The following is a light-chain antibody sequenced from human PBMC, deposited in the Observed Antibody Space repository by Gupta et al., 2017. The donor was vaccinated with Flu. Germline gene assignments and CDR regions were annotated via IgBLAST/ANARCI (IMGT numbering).Light chain of an antibody. CDR1: TSNIGRNT. V-gene: IGLV1-44*01. Sequence: QSVLTQPPSASGTPGQRVTISCSGSTSNIGRNTVNWYQQAPGTAPKLLIYYNNQRPSGVPDRFSGSKSGTSASLAISGLQSEDEADYYCAAWDDSLIGWVFGTGTRLTVL. CDR2: YNN. J-gene: IGLJ3*02. CDR3: AAWDDSLIGWV.